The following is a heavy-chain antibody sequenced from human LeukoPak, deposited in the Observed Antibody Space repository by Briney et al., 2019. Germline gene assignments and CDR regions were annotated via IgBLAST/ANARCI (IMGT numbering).Heavy chain of an antibody. Sequence: GGSLRLSCAASGFTFSGYAMNWVRQAPGKGLEWVSGISGSGAGTYYADSVKGRFTISRDNSKNTLYLQMNSLRADDTAVYYCAKMVREFFTISYYFDYWGQGTLVTVSS. D-gene: IGHD2-8*01. V-gene: IGHV3-23*01. J-gene: IGHJ4*02. CDR3: AKMVREFFTISYYFDY. CDR1: GFTFSGYA. CDR2: ISGSGAGT.